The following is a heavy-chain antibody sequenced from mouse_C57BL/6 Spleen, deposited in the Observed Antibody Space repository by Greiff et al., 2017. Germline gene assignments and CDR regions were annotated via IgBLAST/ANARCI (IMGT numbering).Heavy chain of an antibody. CDR3: ARDRRPYWYFDV. Sequence: EVKLQESGPGMVKPSQSLSLTCTVTGYSITRGYDWHWIRHFPGNKLEWMGYISYSGSTNYNPSLKSRISITHDTSKNHFFLKLNSVTTEDTATYYCARDRRPYWYFDVWGTGTTVTVSS. J-gene: IGHJ1*03. CDR1: GYSITRGYD. CDR2: ISYSGST. V-gene: IGHV3-1*01.